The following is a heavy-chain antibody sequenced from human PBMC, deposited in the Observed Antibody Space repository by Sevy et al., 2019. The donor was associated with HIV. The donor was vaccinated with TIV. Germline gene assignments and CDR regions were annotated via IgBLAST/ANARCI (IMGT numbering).Heavy chain of an antibody. CDR3: AREGCSKPHDY. D-gene: IGHD3-10*02. CDR1: GFTFSSYA. Sequence: GGCLRLSCAASGFTFSSYAMNWVRQAPGKGLEWVSTLSFGCGKINYADSVKGRFTISRDNSKNTLYLQMNSLRAEDTAVYYCAREGCSKPHDYWGQGTLVTVSS. J-gene: IGHJ4*02. CDR2: LSFGCGKI. V-gene: IGHV3-23*01.